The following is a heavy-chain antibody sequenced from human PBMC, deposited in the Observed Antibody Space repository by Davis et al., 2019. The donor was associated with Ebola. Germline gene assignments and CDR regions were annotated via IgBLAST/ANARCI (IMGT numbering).Heavy chain of an antibody. V-gene: IGHV1-18*04. Sequence: SVPVSCKASGYSFTTFGISWVRQAPGQGLDWMGWISVYNDNPDYAQKFQDRITLTTDTSTSTAYMELRGLRSDDTAVYYCSRAETQGTSWYSKDYCGQGTLVTVSS. CDR2: ISVYNDNP. CDR3: SRAETQGTSWYSKDY. CDR1: GYSFTTFG. D-gene: IGHD2-21*01. J-gene: IGHJ4*02.